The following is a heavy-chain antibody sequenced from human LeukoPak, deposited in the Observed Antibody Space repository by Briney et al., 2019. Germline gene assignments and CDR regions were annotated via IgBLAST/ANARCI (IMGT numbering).Heavy chain of an antibody. Sequence: GGSLRLSCEASGFTFAWFAMNWVRQAPGRGLEWVSTVSGGADGPYYADSVKGRFTISRDNSKNTLYLQMNSLRAEDTAVYYCARDPDYDSSGYYDWGQGTLVTVSS. CDR1: GFTFAWFA. V-gene: IGHV3-23*01. J-gene: IGHJ4*02. D-gene: IGHD3-22*01. CDR3: ARDPDYDSSGYYD. CDR2: VSGGADGP.